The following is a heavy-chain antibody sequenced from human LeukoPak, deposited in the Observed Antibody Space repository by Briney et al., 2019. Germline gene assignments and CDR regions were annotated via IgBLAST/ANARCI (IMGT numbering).Heavy chain of an antibody. D-gene: IGHD3-9*01. V-gene: IGHV3-49*03. CDR3: TREKRYFDWFQADY. CDR2: IRNKAYGGTA. CDR1: GFTFSDYA. Sequence: GGSLRLSCTASGFTFSDYAMSWFRQAPGKGLEWVGFIRNKAYGGTAEYAASVRGRFTISRDDSKTIAYLQMNSLKTEDTAVYYCTREKRYFDWFQADYWGQGTLVTVSS. J-gene: IGHJ4*02.